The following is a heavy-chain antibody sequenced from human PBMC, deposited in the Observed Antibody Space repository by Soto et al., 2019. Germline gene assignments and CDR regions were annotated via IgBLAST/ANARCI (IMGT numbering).Heavy chain of an antibody. CDR2: IKPDGSDK. CDR3: ARENYFYY. CDR1: GFTFHNYW. J-gene: IGHJ4*01. V-gene: IGHV3-7*01. Sequence: GGSLRLSCAASGFTFHNYWMGWVRQTPDKGLEWVANIKPDGSDKYYVDSVKGRFTISRDNAKNSLYLQMNSLRAEDTAFYYCARENYFYYRGQGTPVTVS.